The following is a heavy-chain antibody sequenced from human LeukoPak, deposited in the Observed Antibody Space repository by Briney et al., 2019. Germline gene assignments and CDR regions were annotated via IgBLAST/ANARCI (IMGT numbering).Heavy chain of an antibody. J-gene: IGHJ1*01. CDR1: GFTFDDYA. CDR2: ISGDGGST. D-gene: IGHD2-8*01. V-gene: IGHV3-43*02. CDR3: AKVGRSDIVLMVYEH. Sequence: GGSLRLSCAASGFTFDDYAMHWVRQAPGKGLEWVSLISGDGGSTYYADSVKGRFTISRDNSKTSLYLQMNSLRTEDTALYYCAKVGRSDIVLMVYEHWGQGTLVTVS.